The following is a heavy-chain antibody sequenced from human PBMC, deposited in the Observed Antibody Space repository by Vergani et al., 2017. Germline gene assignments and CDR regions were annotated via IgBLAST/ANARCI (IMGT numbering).Heavy chain of an antibody. CDR2: IRSKANSYAT. V-gene: IGHV3-73*01. J-gene: IGHJ4*02. Sequence: EVQLVESGGGLVQPGGSLKLSCAASGFTFSGSAMHWVRQASGKGLEWVGRIRSKANSYATAYAASVKGRFTISRDDSKNTAYLQMNSLKTEDTGVYYCTSNVVVVAATRVDYWGQGTLVTVSS. D-gene: IGHD2-15*01. CDR3: TSNVVVVAATRVDY. CDR1: GFTFSGSA.